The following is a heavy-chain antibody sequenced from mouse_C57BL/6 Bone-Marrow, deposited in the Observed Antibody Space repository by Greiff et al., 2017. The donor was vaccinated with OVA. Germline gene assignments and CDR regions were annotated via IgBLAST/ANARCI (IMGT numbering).Heavy chain of an antibody. Sequence: QVQLQQPGAELVRPGSSVKLSCKASGYTFTSYWMDWVKQRPGQGLEWIGNIYPSDSETHYNQKFKDKATLTVDKSSSTAYMQLSSLTSEDSAVYYSAREGDDGYYVYWYFDVWGTGTTVTVSS. CDR2: IYPSDSET. D-gene: IGHD2-3*01. J-gene: IGHJ1*03. V-gene: IGHV1-61*01. CDR3: AREGDDGYYVYWYFDV. CDR1: GYTFTSYW.